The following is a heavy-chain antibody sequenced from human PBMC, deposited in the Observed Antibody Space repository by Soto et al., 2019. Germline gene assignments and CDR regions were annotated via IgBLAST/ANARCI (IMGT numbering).Heavy chain of an antibody. CDR2: INHSGST. V-gene: IGHV4-34*01. J-gene: IGHJ4*02. Sequence: QVQLQQWGAGLLKPSETLSLTCAVYGGSFSGYYWSWIRQPPGKGLEWIGEINHSGSTNYNPSLKSRVTISVDTSKNQCSLKLSSVTAADTAVYYCARGIKGAVAGVDYWGQGTLVTVSS. D-gene: IGHD6-19*01. CDR1: GGSFSGYY. CDR3: ARGIKGAVAGVDY.